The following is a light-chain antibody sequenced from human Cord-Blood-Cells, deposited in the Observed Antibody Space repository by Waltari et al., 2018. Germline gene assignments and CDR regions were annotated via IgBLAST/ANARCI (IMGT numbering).Light chain of an antibody. CDR1: SSDVGGYNY. J-gene: IGLJ2*01. CDR2: DVS. CDR3: SSYTSSSTVV. Sequence: QSALTQPASVSGSPGQSITISCTGTSSDVGGYNYVSWYPQHPGKAPKLMICDVSNRPSGVSNRVSGSKSGNTASLTISGLQAEDEADYYCSSYTSSSTVVFGGGTKLTVL. V-gene: IGLV2-14*01.